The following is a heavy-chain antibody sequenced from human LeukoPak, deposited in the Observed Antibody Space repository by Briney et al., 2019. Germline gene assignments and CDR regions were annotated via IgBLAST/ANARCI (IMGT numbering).Heavy chain of an antibody. Sequence: GGSLRLSCAASGFTFSSFGMNWVRQAPGKGLEWVSSISGSGRNTYYADSVKGRFTISRDNAKNSLYLQMNSLRAEDTAVYYCARAPYYYDSHDYWGQGTLVTVSS. V-gene: IGHV3-21*01. CDR3: ARAPYYYDSHDY. CDR2: ISGSGRNT. J-gene: IGHJ4*02. CDR1: GFTFSSFG. D-gene: IGHD3-22*01.